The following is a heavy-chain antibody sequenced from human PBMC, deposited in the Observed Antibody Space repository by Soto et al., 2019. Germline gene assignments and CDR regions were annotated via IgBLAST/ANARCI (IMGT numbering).Heavy chain of an antibody. CDR3: ARDSYSATEGRDGYNLLY. J-gene: IGHJ4*02. D-gene: IGHD5-12*01. V-gene: IGHV4-4*02. Sequence: QVQLQESGPGLVKPSGTLSLTCAVSGGSISSNNWWSWVRQPPGKGLEWIGEVHHSGRTNYKPSLKSRVTISVDKSRNHFSLSLTSVTAADTAVYYCARDSYSATEGRDGYNLLYWGQGTLVTVSS. CDR2: VHHSGRT. CDR1: GGSISSNNW.